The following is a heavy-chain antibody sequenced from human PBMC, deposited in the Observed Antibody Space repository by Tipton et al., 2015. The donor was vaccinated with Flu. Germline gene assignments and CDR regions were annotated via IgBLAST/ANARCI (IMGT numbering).Heavy chain of an antibody. D-gene: IGHD4-17*01. V-gene: IGHV5-51*01. CDR2: IYPGDSGT. J-gene: IGHJ4*02. Sequence: VQLVQSGAEVKKPGESLKISCKGSGYSFTSYWIGWVRQMPGKGLEWMGIIYPGDSGTRYSPSFQGQVTISADKSISTAYLQWSSLKASDTAMYYCARQKADYGDYVWTPFDYWGQGTLVTVSS. CDR3: ARQKADYGDYVWTPFDY. CDR1: GYSFTSYW.